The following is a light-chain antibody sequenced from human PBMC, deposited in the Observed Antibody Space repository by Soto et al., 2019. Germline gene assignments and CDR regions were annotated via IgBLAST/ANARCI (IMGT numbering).Light chain of an antibody. CDR1: SSDGGGYNY. Sequence: QFVLTSPPPPVWASGDAVTISRTWTSSDGGGYNYVSWYQQRPGKAPKLMIYEVSKRPSGVPDRFSGSKSGNTASLTVSGLQAEDEADYYCSSYAGSNNPYVFGTGTKVTV. V-gene: IGLV2-8*01. CDR2: EVS. CDR3: SSYAGSNNPYV. J-gene: IGLJ1*01.